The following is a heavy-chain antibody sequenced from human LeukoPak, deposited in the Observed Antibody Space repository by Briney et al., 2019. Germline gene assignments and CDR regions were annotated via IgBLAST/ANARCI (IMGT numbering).Heavy chain of an antibody. CDR3: AKNNDYGGSYWYFDL. CDR2: ISYDETNK. V-gene: IGHV3-30*04. J-gene: IGHJ2*01. CDR1: GFTFTNYA. Sequence: GRSLRLSYAASGFTFTNYAMHWVRQAPGKGLEWVAVISYDETNKYYEESVKGRFTISRDSSKNILYLQMSSLRDEDTAVYYCAKNNDYGGSYWYFDLWGRGTLVTVSS. D-gene: IGHD4-23*01.